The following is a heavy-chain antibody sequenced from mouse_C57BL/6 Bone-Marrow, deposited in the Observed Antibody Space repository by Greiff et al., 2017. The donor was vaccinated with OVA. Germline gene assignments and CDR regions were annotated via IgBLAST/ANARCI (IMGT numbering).Heavy chain of an antibody. CDR1: GYTFTNYW. Sequence: VKLMESGAELVRPGTSVKMSCKASGYTFTNYWIGWAKQRPGHGLEWIGDIYPGGGYTNYNEKFKGKATLTADKSSSTAYMQFSSLTSEDSDIYSCARGGIPYYAMDYWGQGTSVTVSS. CDR2: IYPGGGYT. CDR3: ARGGIPYYAMDY. V-gene: IGHV1-63*01. J-gene: IGHJ4*01.